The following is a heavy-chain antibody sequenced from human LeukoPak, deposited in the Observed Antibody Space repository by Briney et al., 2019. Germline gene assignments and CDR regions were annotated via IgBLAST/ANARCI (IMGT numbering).Heavy chain of an antibody. CDR1: GFTFSSYT. D-gene: IGHD3-10*01. CDR3: AKDPSYYYGLDAFDI. CDR2: ISGSGGST. Sequence: PGGSLRLSCAASGFTFSSYTMSWVRQAPGKGLEWVSAISGSGGSTYYADSVKGRFTISRDNSKNTLYLQMNSLRAEDTAVYYCAKDPSYYYGLDAFDIWGQGTMVTVSS. J-gene: IGHJ3*02. V-gene: IGHV3-23*01.